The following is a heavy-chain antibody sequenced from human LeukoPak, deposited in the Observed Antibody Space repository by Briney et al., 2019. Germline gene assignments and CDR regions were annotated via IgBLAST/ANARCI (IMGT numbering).Heavy chain of an antibody. Sequence: GGSLRLTCAASGFSFRGYAISWVRQAPGKGLEWVSSISSSNSYIYNADSVKGRFTISRDNAKNSLYLQMNSLRAEDTAVYYCARDWRYSSGWYYFDYWGQGTLVAVSS. D-gene: IGHD6-19*01. CDR3: ARDWRYSSGWYYFDY. CDR1: GFSFRGYA. CDR2: ISSSNSYI. V-gene: IGHV3-21*04. J-gene: IGHJ4*02.